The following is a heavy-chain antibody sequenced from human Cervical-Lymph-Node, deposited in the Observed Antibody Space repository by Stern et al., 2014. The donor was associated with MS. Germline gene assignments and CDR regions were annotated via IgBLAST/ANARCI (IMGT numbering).Heavy chain of an antibody. V-gene: IGHV5-51*01. CDR1: GYSFTSYW. CDR3: ARHDEGGYGDNWFDP. J-gene: IGHJ5*02. Sequence: VQLVESGAEVKKPGESLKISCKGSGYSFTSYWIGWVRQMPGKGLEWMGIIYPGDSDARYSQSFQGQVPISADKSISTAYLQWSSLKASDTAMYYCARHDEGGYGDNWFDPWGQGTLVTVSS. D-gene: IGHD5-12*01. CDR2: IYPGDSDA.